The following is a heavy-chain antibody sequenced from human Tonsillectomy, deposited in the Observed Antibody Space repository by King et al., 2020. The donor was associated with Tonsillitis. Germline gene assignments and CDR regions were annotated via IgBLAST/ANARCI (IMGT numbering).Heavy chain of an antibody. V-gene: IGHV3-23*04. D-gene: IGHD4-17*01. CDR1: GFTFSSYI. Sequence: EVQLVESGGGLVQPGGSLRLSCAASGFTFSSYIMNWVRQAPGKGLEWVSAIGGSGGRTFYSDSVKGRFTISRDNSKNTLYLQMNNLRAEDTALYYCAKDMGDYGDPMWDYWGQGTLVTVSS. CDR2: IGGSGGRT. J-gene: IGHJ4*02. CDR3: AKDMGDYGDPMWDY.